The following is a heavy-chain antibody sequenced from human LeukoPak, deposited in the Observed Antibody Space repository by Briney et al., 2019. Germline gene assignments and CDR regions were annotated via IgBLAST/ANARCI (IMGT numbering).Heavy chain of an antibody. CDR1: GFTFSSYA. Sequence: GGSLRLSCAASGFTFSSYAMHWVRQAPGKGLEWVAVISYDGSNKYYADSVKGRFTISRDNSKNTLYLQMNSLRAEDTAVYYCARVQYYYDSSGYYHFDYWGQGTLVTVSS. D-gene: IGHD3-22*01. CDR2: ISYDGSNK. CDR3: ARVQYYYDSSGYYHFDY. J-gene: IGHJ4*02. V-gene: IGHV3-30-3*01.